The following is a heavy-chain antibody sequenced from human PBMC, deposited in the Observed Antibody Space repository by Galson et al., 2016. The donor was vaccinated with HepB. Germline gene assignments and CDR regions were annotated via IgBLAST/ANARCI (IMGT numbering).Heavy chain of an antibody. V-gene: IGHV1-24*01. J-gene: IGHJ3*02. CDR1: GSTLTELS. D-gene: IGHD6-13*01. CDR2: FDPEDGET. Sequence: SCKVSGSTLTELSMHWVRQAPGKGLEWMGGFDPEDGETIYAQKFQGRVTMTEDTSTDTAYMELSSLRSEDTAVYYCATGRRAAAGLAAFDIWGQGTMVTVSS. CDR3: ATGRRAAAGLAAFDI.